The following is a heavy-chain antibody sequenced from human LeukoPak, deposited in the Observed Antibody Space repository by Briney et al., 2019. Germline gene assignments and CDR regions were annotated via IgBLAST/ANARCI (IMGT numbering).Heavy chain of an antibody. J-gene: IGHJ6*03. CDR1: GGSISTSNYY. CDR2: IYHSGST. Sequence: PSETLSLTCTVSGGSISTSNYYWGWIRQPPGKGLEWIGEIYHSGSTNYNPSLKSRVTISVDKSKNQFSLKLSSVTAADTAVYYCARRYYYYYMDVWGKGTTVTVSS. V-gene: IGHV4-39*07. CDR3: ARRYYYYYMDV.